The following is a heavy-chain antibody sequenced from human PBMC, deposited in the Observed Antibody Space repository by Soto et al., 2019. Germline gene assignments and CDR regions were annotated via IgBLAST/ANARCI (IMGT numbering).Heavy chain of an antibody. Sequence: QLQLQESGPGLVKPSETLSLTCTVSGGSISSSSYYWGWIRQPPGKGLEWIGSIYYSGSTYYNPSLKSRVTISVDTSKNQFSLKLSSVTAADTAVYYCARRDRYSSGWYAFWGQGTLVTVSS. J-gene: IGHJ5*01. D-gene: IGHD6-19*01. CDR3: ARRDRYSSGWYAF. CDR1: GGSISSSSYY. CDR2: IYYSGST. V-gene: IGHV4-39*01.